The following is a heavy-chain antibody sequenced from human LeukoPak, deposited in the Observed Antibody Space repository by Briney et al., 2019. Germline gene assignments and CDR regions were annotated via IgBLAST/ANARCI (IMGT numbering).Heavy chain of an antibody. D-gene: IGHD1-14*01. CDR3: ARDAVAKITKSYYYGMDV. J-gene: IGHJ6*02. CDR1: GFTFSDYY. CDR2: ISSSSSYT. Sequence: GGSLRLSCAASGFTFSDYYMSWIRQAPGKGLEWVSYISSSSSYTNYADSVKGRFTISRDNAKNSPYLQMNSLRAEDTAVYYCARDAVAKITKSYYYGMDVWGQGTTVTVSS. V-gene: IGHV3-11*06.